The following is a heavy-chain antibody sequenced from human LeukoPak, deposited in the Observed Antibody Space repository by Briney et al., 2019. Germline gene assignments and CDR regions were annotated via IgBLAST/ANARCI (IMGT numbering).Heavy chain of an antibody. CDR3: ARLVGCGSTNCYSPDNWFDP. CDR1: GYPFNSYD. CDR2: INPNSGST. J-gene: IGHJ5*02. V-gene: IGHV1-8*01. D-gene: IGHD2-2*01. Sequence: ASVKVSCTASGYPFNSYDINWVRQATGHGLEWMGWINPNSGSTDSAQKFQGRVTMTANTSTRTAYMELNNLRSEDTAVYYCARLVGCGSTNCYSPDNWFDPWGQGTLVTVSS.